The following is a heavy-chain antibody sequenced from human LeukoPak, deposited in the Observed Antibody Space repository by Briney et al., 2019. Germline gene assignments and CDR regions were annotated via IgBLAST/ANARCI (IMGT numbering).Heavy chain of an antibody. J-gene: IGHJ4*02. CDR3: VNEEVPNDY. V-gene: IGHV3-23*01. D-gene: IGHD4/OR15-4a*01. CDR2: ISISGDIT. CDR1: GFTFSSHA. Sequence: PGGSLRLSCAVSGFTFSSHAMTWVRQAPGKGLEWVSGISISGDITYYADSVQGRFIIFRDNSKNTVYLQMNSLRVEDTAVYYCVNEEVPNDYWGQGTLVTVSS.